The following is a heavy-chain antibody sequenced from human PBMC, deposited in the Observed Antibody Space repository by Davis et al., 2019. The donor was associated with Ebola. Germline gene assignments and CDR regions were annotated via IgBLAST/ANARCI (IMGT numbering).Heavy chain of an antibody. Sequence: SVKVSCKPSGFTLSGAAVQWVRQARGQPLEWIGWIVAGSGDTNYAQQFQERITFTRDMSTSTVYMELSSLRSDDSAVYYCAASISIFGAVTMQLGYWGQGTLVSVST. V-gene: IGHV1-58*01. CDR2: IVAGSGDT. CDR1: GFTLSGAA. J-gene: IGHJ4*02. D-gene: IGHD3-3*01. CDR3: AASISIFGAVTMQLGY.